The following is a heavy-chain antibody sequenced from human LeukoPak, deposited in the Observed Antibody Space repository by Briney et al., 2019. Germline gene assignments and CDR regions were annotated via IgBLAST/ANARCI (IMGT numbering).Heavy chain of an antibody. CDR3: ARDMYYGDYEIDY. Sequence: GGSLRLSCAASGFTFSSYSMNWVRQAPGKGLEWVSYISSTSSTIYYADSVKGRFIISRDNAKNSLYLQMHSLRDGDTAVYYCARDMYYGDYEIDYWGQGTLVTVSS. J-gene: IGHJ4*02. V-gene: IGHV3-48*02. D-gene: IGHD4-17*01. CDR1: GFTFSSYS. CDR2: ISSTSSTI.